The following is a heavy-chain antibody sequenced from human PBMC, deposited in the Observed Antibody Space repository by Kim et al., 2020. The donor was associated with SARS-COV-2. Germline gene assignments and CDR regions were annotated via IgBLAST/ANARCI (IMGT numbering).Heavy chain of an antibody. CDR1: GGTFSSYA. CDR2: IIPIFGTA. D-gene: IGHD3-10*01. V-gene: IGHV1-69*13. J-gene: IGHJ6*02. CDR3: ARVPPRGRAYLTMVRGAKDYYYYGMDV. Sequence: SVKVSCKASGGTFSSYAISWVRQAPGQGLEWMGGIIPIFGTANYAQKFQGRVTITADESTSTAYMELSSLRSEDTAVYYCARVPPRGRAYLTMVRGAKDYYYYGMDVWGQGTTVTVSS.